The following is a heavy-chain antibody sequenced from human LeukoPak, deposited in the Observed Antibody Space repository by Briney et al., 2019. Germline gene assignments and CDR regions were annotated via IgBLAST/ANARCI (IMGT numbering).Heavy chain of an antibody. Sequence: PSETLSLTCAVYGGSFSGYYWSWIRQPPGKGLEWIGYIYYSGSTNYNPSLKSRVTISVDTSKNQFSLKLSSVTAADTAVYYCARERMSGMDVWGQGTTVTVSS. CDR3: ARERMSGMDV. J-gene: IGHJ6*02. D-gene: IGHD2-8*01. CDR2: IYYSGST. V-gene: IGHV4-59*01. CDR1: GGSFSGYY.